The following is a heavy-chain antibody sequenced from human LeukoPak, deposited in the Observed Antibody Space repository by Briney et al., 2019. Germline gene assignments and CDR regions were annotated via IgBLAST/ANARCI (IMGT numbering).Heavy chain of an antibody. D-gene: IGHD6-19*01. V-gene: IGHV3-23*01. CDR1: GFTFSSYA. CDR3: AKVGTSSGWYLYYFDY. J-gene: IGHJ4*02. CDR2: ISGSGGST. Sequence: PGGSLRLSCAASGFTFSSYAMSWVRQAPGKGLEWVSAISGSGGSTYYADSVRGRFTISRDNSRSTLYLQMNSLRAEDTAVYYCAKVGTSSGWYLYYFDYWGQGTLVTVSS.